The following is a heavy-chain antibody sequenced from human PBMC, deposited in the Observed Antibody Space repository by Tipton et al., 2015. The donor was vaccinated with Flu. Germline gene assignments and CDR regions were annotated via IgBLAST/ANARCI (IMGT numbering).Heavy chain of an antibody. D-gene: IGHD3-16*01. CDR3: ARLRLGRHLSDFDY. J-gene: IGHJ4*02. Sequence: TLSLTCAVYGGSFSAYSWSWIRQPPGKGLEWIATIHRSRSTKYNPSLKSRVTISVDTSKNQFSLEMRSVTAADTAVYYCARLRLGRHLSDFDYWGQGTLVTVSS. CDR2: IHRSRST. V-gene: IGHV4-34*01. CDR1: GGSFSAYS.